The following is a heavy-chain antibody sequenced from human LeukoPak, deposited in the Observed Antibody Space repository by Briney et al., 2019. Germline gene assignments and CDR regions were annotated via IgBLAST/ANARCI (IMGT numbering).Heavy chain of an antibody. CDR3: ARITMVRGVIMDY. J-gene: IGHJ4*02. CDR2: IKQDGSEK. CDR1: GFTFSSYW. Sequence: GGSLRLSCAASGFTFSSYWMHWVHQAPGKGLEWVANIKQDGSEKYYVDSVKGRFTISRDNAKNSLYLQMNSLRAEDTAVYYCARITMVRGVIMDYWGQGTLVTVSS. V-gene: IGHV3-7*03. D-gene: IGHD3-10*01.